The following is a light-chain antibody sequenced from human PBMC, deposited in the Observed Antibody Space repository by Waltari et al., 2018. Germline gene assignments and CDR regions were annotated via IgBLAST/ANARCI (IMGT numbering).Light chain of an antibody. CDR1: TGAVTSNYY. CDR3: LLFYGGAYV. CDR2: STS. V-gene: IGLV7-43*01. J-gene: IGLJ1*01. Sequence: QTVVTQEPSLTVSPGGTVTLTCASSTGAVTSNYYPNWFQHKPGQAPRAPIYSTSNQNPWTPARFSGSLLGGKAALTLSGVQPEDEAEYYCLLFYGGAYVFGTGTKVTVL.